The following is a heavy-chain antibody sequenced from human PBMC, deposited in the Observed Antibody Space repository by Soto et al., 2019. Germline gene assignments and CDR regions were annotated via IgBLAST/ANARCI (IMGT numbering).Heavy chain of an antibody. J-gene: IGHJ4*02. V-gene: IGHV4-59*01. CDR3: GRGLVWGDY. CDR2: IYYSAST. D-gene: IGHD6-19*01. Sequence: SETLSLTCTVSGVFIGSYYWSWMGQPPGKGLEWIWYIYYSASTDYNPSRNSRVTISVDTSKNKFALKRSSVTAADTDVYYCGRGLVWGDYWGQGTLVTVSS. CDR1: GVFIGSYY.